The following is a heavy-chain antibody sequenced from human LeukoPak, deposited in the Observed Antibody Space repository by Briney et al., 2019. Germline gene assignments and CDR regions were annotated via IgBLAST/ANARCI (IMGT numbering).Heavy chain of an antibody. J-gene: IGHJ4*02. CDR1: GGSISSGSYY. CDR2: IYTSGST. Sequence: SETLSLTCTVSGGSISSGSYYWSWIRQPAGKGLEWIGRIYTSGSTNYNPSLKSRVTISVDTSKNQFSLKLSSVTAADTAVYYCARLFWYSSGYPIHANFDYWGQGTLVTVSS. V-gene: IGHV4-61*02. D-gene: IGHD3-22*01. CDR3: ARLFWYSSGYPIHANFDY.